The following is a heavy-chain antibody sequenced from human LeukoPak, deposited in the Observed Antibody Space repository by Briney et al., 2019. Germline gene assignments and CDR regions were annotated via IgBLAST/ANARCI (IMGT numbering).Heavy chain of an antibody. CDR1: GGTFSSYA. CDR3: ARDFANYYDSSRLDY. CDR2: IIPIFGTA. D-gene: IGHD3-22*01. Sequence: SVKVSCKGSGGTFSSYAISWVRQAPGQGLEWMGRIIPIFGTANYAQKFQGRVTITTDESTSTAYMELSSLRSEDTAVYYCARDFANYYDSSRLDYWGQGTLVTVSS. V-gene: IGHV1-69*05. J-gene: IGHJ4*02.